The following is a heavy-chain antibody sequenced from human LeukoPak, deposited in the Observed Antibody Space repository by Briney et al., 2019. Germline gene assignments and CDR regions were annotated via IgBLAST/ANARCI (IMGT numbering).Heavy chain of an antibody. V-gene: IGHV4-4*09. D-gene: IGHD3-16*01. CDR1: GGSISSYY. J-gene: IGHJ4*02. Sequence: PSETLSLTYTVSGGSISSYYWSWIRQPPGKELEWIGYIYTSGSTNYNPSLKSRVTISVDTSKNQFSLKLSSVTAADTAVYYCARTNYAQGYLDYWGQGTLVTVSS. CDR3: ARTNYAQGYLDY. CDR2: IYTSGST.